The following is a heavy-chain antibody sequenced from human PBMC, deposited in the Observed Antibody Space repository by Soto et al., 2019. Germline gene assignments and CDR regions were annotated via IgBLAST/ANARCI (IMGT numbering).Heavy chain of an antibody. D-gene: IGHD5-12*01. CDR2: IWYDGSNK. CDR3: ARGRRDIVATTTDASFDY. Sequence: GGSLRLSCAASGFTFSSYGMHWVRQAPGKGLEWVAVIWYDGSNKYYADSVKGRFTISRDNSKNTLYLQMNSLRAEDTAVYYCARGRRDIVATTTDASFDYWGQGTLVTVSS. V-gene: IGHV3-33*01. J-gene: IGHJ4*02. CDR1: GFTFSSYG.